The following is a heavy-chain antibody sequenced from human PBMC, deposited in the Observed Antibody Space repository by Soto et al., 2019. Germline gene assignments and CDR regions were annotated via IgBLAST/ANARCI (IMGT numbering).Heavy chain of an antibody. CDR3: ARDLPPIDY. Sequence: QVQLVQSGAEVKKPGASVKVSCKASGYTFTSYAMHWVRQAPGQRLEWMGWINAGNGNTKYSQKFQGRVTITRDTSASPAYMELSSLRSEDTAMYYCARDLPPIDYRGQGTLVTVSS. CDR2: INAGNGNT. V-gene: IGHV1-3*01. CDR1: GYTFTSYA. J-gene: IGHJ4*02.